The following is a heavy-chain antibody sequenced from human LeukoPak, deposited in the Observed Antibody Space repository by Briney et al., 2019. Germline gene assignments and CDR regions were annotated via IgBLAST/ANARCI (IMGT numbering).Heavy chain of an antibody. CDR1: GRTFSDYY. D-gene: IGHD2-15*01. J-gene: IGHJ4*02. Sequence: GGSLRLSCAGSGRTFSDYYMRWIRQAPGKELEWVLYISSSSSYIYYADSVKGRFTISRDNAKNSLYLQMNSLRAEDTAVYYCARDGPLKDTRFDHWGQGILVTVSS. CDR3: ARDGPLKDTRFDH. CDR2: ISSSSSYI. V-gene: IGHV3-11*06.